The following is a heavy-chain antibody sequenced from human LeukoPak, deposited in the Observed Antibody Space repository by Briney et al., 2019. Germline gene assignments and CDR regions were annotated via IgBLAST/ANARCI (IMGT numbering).Heavy chain of an antibody. D-gene: IGHD5-12*01. J-gene: IGHJ4*02. CDR3: ARRGYDSAGTQYYFDH. Sequence: SGPALVKPTQTLTLTCTFSGFSLSTSGMCVNWIRQPPGKALEWLARVDWDDDKYYSTSPKARLTISKDTSKNQVVLTMTNMDPVDTATYYCARRGYDSAGTQYYFDHWGQGILVTVST. CDR1: GFSLSTSGMC. V-gene: IGHV2-70*11. CDR2: VDWDDDK.